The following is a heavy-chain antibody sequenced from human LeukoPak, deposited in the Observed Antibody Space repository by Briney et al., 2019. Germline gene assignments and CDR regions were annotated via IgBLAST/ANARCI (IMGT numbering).Heavy chain of an antibody. D-gene: IGHD3-3*01. CDR2: IYHSGST. V-gene: IGHV4-38-2*01. Sequence: PSETLSLTCVVSGYSISSGYYWGWIRQPPGKGLEWIGSIYHSGSTYYNPSLKSRVTISVDTSKNQFSLKLSSVTAADTAVYYCARGHDFWSGYWFDPWGQGTLVTVSS. CDR3: ARGHDFWSGYWFDP. CDR1: GYSISSGYY. J-gene: IGHJ5*02.